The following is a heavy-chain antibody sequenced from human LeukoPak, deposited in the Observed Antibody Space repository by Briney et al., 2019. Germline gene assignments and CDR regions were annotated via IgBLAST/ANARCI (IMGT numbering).Heavy chain of an antibody. J-gene: IGHJ4*02. D-gene: IGHD2-15*01. CDR1: GGSISSSSYY. CDR3: ARSPLHCSGGSCTYYFDY. V-gene: IGHV4-39*01. Sequence: SETLSLTCTVSGGSISSSSYYWGWIRQPPGKGLEWIGSIYYSGSTYYNPSLKSRVTISVDTSKNQFSLKLSSVTAADTAVYYCARSPLHCSGGSCTYYFDYWGQGTLVTVSS. CDR2: IYYSGST.